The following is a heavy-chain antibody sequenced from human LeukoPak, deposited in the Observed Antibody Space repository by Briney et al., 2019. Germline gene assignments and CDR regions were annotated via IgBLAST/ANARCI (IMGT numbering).Heavy chain of an antibody. V-gene: IGHV3-11*01. Sequence: GGSLRLSCAASGFTFSDYYMSWIRQAPGKGLEWVSYVSSSGSTIYYADSVKGRFTISRDNAKNSLYLQMNSLRAEDTAVYYCARGIPKGYSSSSRYFDYWGQGTLVTVSS. D-gene: IGHD6-6*01. CDR2: VSSSGSTI. J-gene: IGHJ4*02. CDR3: ARGIPKGYSSSSRYFDY. CDR1: GFTFSDYY.